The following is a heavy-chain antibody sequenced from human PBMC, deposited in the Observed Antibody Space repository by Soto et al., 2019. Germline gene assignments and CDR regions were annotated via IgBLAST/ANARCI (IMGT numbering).Heavy chain of an antibody. CDR3: ATRWTQDNWFDP. D-gene: IGHD3-3*01. V-gene: IGHV4-34*01. CDR2: INHSGST. CDR1: GGSFIGYY. J-gene: IGHJ5*02. Sequence: SETLSLTCAVYGGSFIGYYCIFIRQPPGKWLEWIVEINHSGSTNYNPSLKSRVTISVDTSKNQFSLKLSSVTAADTAVYYCATRWTQDNWFDPWGQGTLVTVSS.